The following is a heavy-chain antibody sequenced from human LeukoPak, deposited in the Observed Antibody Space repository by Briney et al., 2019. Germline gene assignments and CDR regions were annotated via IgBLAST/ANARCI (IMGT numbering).Heavy chain of an antibody. CDR3: AKRAYTRSGWFDY. Sequence: GGSLRLSCTASGLTFSSYAMSWVRQAPGKGLEWVSAITDSGDMTYYADSVKGRFTISRDNSKNTLYLQMNSLRAEDTAVYYCAKRAYTRSGWFDYWGQGTLVTVYS. V-gene: IGHV3-23*01. D-gene: IGHD6-19*01. CDR1: GLTFSSYA. CDR2: ITDSGDMT. J-gene: IGHJ4*02.